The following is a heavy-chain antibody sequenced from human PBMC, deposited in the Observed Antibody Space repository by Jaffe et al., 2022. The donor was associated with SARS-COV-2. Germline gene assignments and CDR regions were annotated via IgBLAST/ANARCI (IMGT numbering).Heavy chain of an antibody. D-gene: IGHD6-19*01. V-gene: IGHV3-7*01. CDR2: IKQDGSEK. J-gene: IGHJ6*02. Sequence: EVQLVESGGGLVQPGGSLRLSCAASGFTFSSYWMSWVRQAPGKGLEWVANIKQDGSEKYYVDSVKGRFTISRDNAKNSLYLQMNSLRAEDTAVYYCARYSSGWLAYYYYGMDVWGQGTTVTVSS. CDR1: GFTFSSYW. CDR3: ARYSSGWLAYYYYGMDV.